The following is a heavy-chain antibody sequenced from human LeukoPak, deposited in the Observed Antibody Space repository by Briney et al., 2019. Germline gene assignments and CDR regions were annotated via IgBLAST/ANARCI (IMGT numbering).Heavy chain of an antibody. CDR1: GFTFSNYW. Sequence: PGGSLRLSCAASGFTFSNYWMHWVRQAPGKGLVWVSFTNNDGTTKAYAGSVTGRFTILRDNDKNTVNLQMNSLSAEDTAVYYCARGSGGFDYWGQGSLATVSS. CDR2: TNNDGTTK. J-gene: IGHJ4*02. V-gene: IGHV3-74*01. CDR3: ARGSGGFDY. D-gene: IGHD6-19*01.